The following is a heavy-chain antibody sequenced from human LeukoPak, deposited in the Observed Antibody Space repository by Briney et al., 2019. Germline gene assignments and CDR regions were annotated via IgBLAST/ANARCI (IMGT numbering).Heavy chain of an antibody. J-gene: IGHJ4*02. V-gene: IGHV4-39*01. Sequence: SETLSLTCTVSGGSISSSGYYWGWIRQPPGKGLEWIGYIYYSGSTYYNPSLKSRVTIFVDTSKNQFSLNLSSVTAADTAVYYCARLGIGWALDSWGQGTLVTVSS. CDR3: ARLGIGWALDS. CDR2: IYYSGST. D-gene: IGHD6-19*01. CDR1: GGSISSSGYY.